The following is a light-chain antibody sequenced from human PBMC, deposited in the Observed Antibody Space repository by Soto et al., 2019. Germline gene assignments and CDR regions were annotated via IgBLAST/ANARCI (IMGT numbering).Light chain of an antibody. V-gene: IGKV3-20*01. CDR2: GAS. J-gene: IGKJ1*01. Sequence: SQSVSSSYVAWYPLKPGKATRILSYGASSRDTGIPERCSGRGSGTDVTRTISRLDHAAFEVYVCQQYGSSPRTFGQGTKVDIK. CDR1: QSVSSSY. CDR3: QQYGSSPRT.